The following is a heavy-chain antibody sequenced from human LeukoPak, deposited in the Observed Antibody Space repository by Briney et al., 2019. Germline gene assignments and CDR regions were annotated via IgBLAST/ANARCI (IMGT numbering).Heavy chain of an antibody. D-gene: IGHD5-18*01. CDR3: ARRKAVDTAMVTAGDYFDY. Sequence: SETLSRTCAVYGGSFSGYYWSWIRQPPGKGLEWIGSVYYSGSTYYNPSLKSRVTISVDTSKNQFSLKLSSVTAADTAVYYCARRKAVDTAMVTAGDYFDYWGQGTLVTVSS. J-gene: IGHJ4*02. CDR1: GGSFSGYY. CDR2: VYYSGST. V-gene: IGHV4-34*01.